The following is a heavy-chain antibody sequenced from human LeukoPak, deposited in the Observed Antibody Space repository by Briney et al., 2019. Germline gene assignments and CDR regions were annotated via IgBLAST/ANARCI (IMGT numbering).Heavy chain of an antibody. CDR3: AKDLSGSGHYYDMDV. Sequence: PGGSLRLSCAASGFTFSSYWMNWARQAPGKGLEWVASINHNGNVNYYVDSVKGRFTISRDNAKNSLYLQMSNLRAEDTAVYYCAKDLSGSGHYYDMDVWGQGTTVTVSS. CDR2: INHNGNVN. CDR1: GFTFSSYW. D-gene: IGHD2-15*01. V-gene: IGHV3-7*03. J-gene: IGHJ6*02.